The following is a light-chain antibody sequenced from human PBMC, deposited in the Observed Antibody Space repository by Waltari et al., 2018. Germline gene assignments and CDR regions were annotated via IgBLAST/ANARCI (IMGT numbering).Light chain of an antibody. V-gene: IGLV1-44*01. J-gene: IGLJ1*01. CDR3: EAWDDRLDLYV. CDR1: TSNIVCNT. Sequence: HSVLTQQPSASGTRVRTGTISCSGYTSNIVCNTGTWYQHRPGTAAKLLMSHNNQLPARVHDRHSGSKSGPSDTLAIRGHQSDDEADCYCEAWDDRLDLYVLGTGTLLAVL. CDR2: HNN.